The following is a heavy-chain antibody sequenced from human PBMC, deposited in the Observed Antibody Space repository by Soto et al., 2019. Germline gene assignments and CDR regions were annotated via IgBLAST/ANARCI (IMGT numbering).Heavy chain of an antibody. CDR1: GGSTSSYF. CDR2: IYYSRSN. Sequence: QVQLKESGPGLVKPSETLSLTCTVSGGSTSSYFWNWIRQPPGKGLEWIGYIYYSRSNSYNPSLKSPVTMSVDTSKNQFYLRLNSVTAADSAVYYCARGRAFDIWGQGTMVTVSS. J-gene: IGHJ3*02. V-gene: IGHV4-59*01. CDR3: ARGRAFDI.